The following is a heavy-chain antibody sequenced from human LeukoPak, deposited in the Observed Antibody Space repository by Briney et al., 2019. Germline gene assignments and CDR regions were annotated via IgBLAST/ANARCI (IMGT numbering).Heavy chain of an antibody. V-gene: IGHV4-34*01. CDR2: INHSGST. CDR3: ARLRENYYDSKFD. D-gene: IGHD3-22*01. J-gene: IGHJ4*02. CDR1: GGSFSGYY. Sequence: SXXLSLTCAVYGGSFSGYYWSWIRQPPGKGLEWIGEINHSGSTYYNPSLKSRGTISVEKTKNQFSLKLSSVTAADTAVYYCARLRENYYDSKFDWGQGTLVTVSS.